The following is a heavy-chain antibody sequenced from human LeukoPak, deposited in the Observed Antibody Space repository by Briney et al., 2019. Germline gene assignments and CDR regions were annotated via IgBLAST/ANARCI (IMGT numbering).Heavy chain of an antibody. J-gene: IGHJ4*02. CDR2: IYYSGST. Sequence: SETLSLTCTVSGGSISSGGYYWSWIRQHPGKGLEWIGYIYYSGSTYYNPSLKSRVTIPVDTSKNQFSLKLSSVTAADTAVYYCARHGGYNSPAIHWGQGILVTVSS. D-gene: IGHD5-24*01. V-gene: IGHV4-31*03. CDR3: ARHGGYNSPAIH. CDR1: GGSISSGGYY.